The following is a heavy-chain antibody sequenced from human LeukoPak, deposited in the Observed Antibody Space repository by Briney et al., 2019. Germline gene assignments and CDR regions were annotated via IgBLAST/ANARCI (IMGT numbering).Heavy chain of an antibody. Sequence: PGRSLRLSCSVSGFTFSSYAMYWVRQAPGKGLEWVAFISYDGNNKYHADSVKGRFSISRDNSKNTLYLQMNGLRAEDTAVYYCARDLYSGSYYSDYWDQGTLVTVSS. J-gene: IGHJ4*02. CDR3: ARDLYSGSYYSDY. V-gene: IGHV3-30-3*01. CDR1: GFTFSSYA. CDR2: ISYDGNNK. D-gene: IGHD1-26*01.